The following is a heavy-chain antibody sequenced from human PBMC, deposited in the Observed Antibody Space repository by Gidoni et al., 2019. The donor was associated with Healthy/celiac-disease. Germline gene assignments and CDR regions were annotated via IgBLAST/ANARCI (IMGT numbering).Heavy chain of an antibody. CDR1: GFTVSSNY. CDR2: IYSGGST. Sequence: EVQLVESGGGLIQPGWSLRLSCAASGFTVSSNYMSWVRQAPGKVLEWVSVIYSGGSTYYADVVKGRFTISRDKSKNTLYLQMNSLRAEDTAVYYCEREDSSGPSDIWGQGTMVTVSS. D-gene: IGHD3-22*01. V-gene: IGHV3-53*01. J-gene: IGHJ3*02. CDR3: EREDSSGPSDI.